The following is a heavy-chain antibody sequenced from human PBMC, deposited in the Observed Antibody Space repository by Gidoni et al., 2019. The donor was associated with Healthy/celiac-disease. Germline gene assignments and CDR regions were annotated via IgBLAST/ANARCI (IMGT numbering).Heavy chain of an antibody. CDR3: ARVPMIQLWSDY. V-gene: IGHV3-30-3*01. CDR1: GFTFSSYA. D-gene: IGHD5-18*01. J-gene: IGHJ4*02. CDR2: ISYDGSNK. Sequence: QVPLVESGGGVVQPGRSLRLSCAASGFTFSSYAMHWVRQAPGKGLEWVAVISYDGSNKYYADSVKGRFTISRDNSKNTLYLQMNSLRAEDTAVYYCARVPMIQLWSDYWGQGTLVTVSS.